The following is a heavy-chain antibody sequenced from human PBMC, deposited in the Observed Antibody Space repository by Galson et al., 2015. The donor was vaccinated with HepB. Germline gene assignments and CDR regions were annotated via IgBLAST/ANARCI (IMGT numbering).Heavy chain of an antibody. CDR2: ISAHNGNT. Sequence: QSGAEVKKPGASVKVSCKASGYTFTSYGISWVRQAPGQGLGWMGWISAHNGNTNYAQKLQGRVTMTTDTSTSTAYMELRSLRSDDTAVYYCARVRRGEGRRFNYMDVWGKGTTVTVSS. J-gene: IGHJ6*03. CDR3: ARVRRGEGRRFNYMDV. V-gene: IGHV1-18*01. CDR1: GYTFTSYG. D-gene: IGHD3-16*01.